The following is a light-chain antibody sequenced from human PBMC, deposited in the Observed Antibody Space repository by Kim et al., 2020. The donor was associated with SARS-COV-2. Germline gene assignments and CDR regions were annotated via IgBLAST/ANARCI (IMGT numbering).Light chain of an antibody. CDR3: CSYAGSSTFVV. CDR2: EVS. CDR1: SSDVGSYDY. Sequence: QPITISCTGTSSDVGSYDYVSWYQQYPGKAPKLMIYEVSKRPSGVSNRFSGSKSGNTASLTISGLQAEDEADYYCCSYAGSSTFVVFGGGTQLTVL. V-gene: IGLV2-23*02. J-gene: IGLJ2*01.